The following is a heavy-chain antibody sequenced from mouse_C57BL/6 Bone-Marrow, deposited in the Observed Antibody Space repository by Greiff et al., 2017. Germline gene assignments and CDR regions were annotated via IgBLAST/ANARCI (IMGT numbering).Heavy chain of an antibody. CDR1: GYSFTSYW. V-gene: IGHV1-55*01. J-gene: IGHJ1*03. CDR2: IYPGCGST. CDR3: ARPYDSNYGYFDV. Sequence: QVQLQQPGAELVKPGASVKMSCKASGYSFTSYWITWVKQRPGQGLEWIGDIYPGCGSTHYNEKFKSKATLTVDTSSSTASMQLSSLPSEDSSDYYVARPYDSNYGYFDVWDTGTTVTGTS. D-gene: IGHD2-5*01.